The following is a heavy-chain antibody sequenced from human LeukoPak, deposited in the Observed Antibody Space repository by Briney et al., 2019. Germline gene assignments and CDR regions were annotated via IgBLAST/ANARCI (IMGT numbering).Heavy chain of an antibody. D-gene: IGHD1-26*01. V-gene: IGHV5-51*01. CDR2: IHPGDSAT. CDR3: ARQVGATLYFDY. CDR1: GXTFTSYW. Sequence: GESLKISFKGSGXTFTSYWIGWVRQMPGKGLEWMGIIHPGDSATRYSPSFQGQVTISADKSISTAYLQWSSLKASDTAMYYCARQVGATLYFDYWGQGTLVTVSS. J-gene: IGHJ4*02.